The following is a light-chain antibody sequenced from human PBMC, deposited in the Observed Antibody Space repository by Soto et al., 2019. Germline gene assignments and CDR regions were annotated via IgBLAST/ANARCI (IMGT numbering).Light chain of an antibody. CDR1: QRVLYSSNNKNY. J-gene: IGKJ2*01. Sequence: DIVMTQSPDSLAVSLGERATINCKSSQRVLYSSNNKNYLAWYQQRPGQPPQLLICWASTRESGVPDRFSGSGSGTDSTLTITSLLAQDVAVYYCQEYESTPPTFGQGTKVEIK. CDR3: QEYESTPPT. V-gene: IGKV4-1*01. CDR2: WAS.